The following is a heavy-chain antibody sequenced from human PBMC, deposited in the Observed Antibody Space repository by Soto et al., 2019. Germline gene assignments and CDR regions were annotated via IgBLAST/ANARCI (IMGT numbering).Heavy chain of an antibody. J-gene: IGHJ4*02. D-gene: IGHD6-13*01. CDR3: ARDFQAAGLDY. CDR1: GGSLRGYY. V-gene: IGHV4-34*01. CDR2: IHHSGST. Sequence: SETLSLTCAVYGGSLRGYYWSWNRQPPGKGLEWIGEIHHSGSTNYNPSLKSRVTISGDTSKNQFSLKLSSVTAADTAVYYCARDFQAAGLDYWGQGTLVTVSS.